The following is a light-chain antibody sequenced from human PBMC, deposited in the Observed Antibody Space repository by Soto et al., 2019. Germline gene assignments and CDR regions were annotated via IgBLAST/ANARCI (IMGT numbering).Light chain of an antibody. CDR2: DAS. CDR1: QRVSRN. V-gene: IGKV3-15*01. J-gene: IGKJ1*01. Sequence: EIVMTQSPATLSVSPGERATRSCRASQRVSRNLAWYQQKPGQAPRLLIYDASTRANGIPDRFSGSGSETEFTLTISSLQSEDYAIYYCQQYNNWPPWTFGQGTKVDIK. CDR3: QQYNNWPPWT.